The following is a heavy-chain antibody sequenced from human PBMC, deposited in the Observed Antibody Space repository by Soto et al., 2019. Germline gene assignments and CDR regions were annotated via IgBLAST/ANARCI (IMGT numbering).Heavy chain of an antibody. CDR1: GYTFTSYY. D-gene: IGHD2-15*01. J-gene: IGHJ4*02. CDR3: ARVYCSGGSCYGIDY. CDR2: INPTSST. Sequence: QVQLVQSGAEVKKPGASVKVSCKASGYTFTSYYMHWVRQAPGQGLEWMGIINPTSSTSYAQKFQGRVTMTRDTSTSTVYMELSSLGSEDTAVYYCARVYCSGGSCYGIDYWGQGTLVTVSS. V-gene: IGHV1-46*01.